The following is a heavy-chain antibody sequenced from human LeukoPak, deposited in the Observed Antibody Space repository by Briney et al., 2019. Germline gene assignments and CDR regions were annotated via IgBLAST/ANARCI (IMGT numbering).Heavy chain of an antibody. D-gene: IGHD6-19*01. J-gene: IGHJ4*02. CDR2: ISYDGSNK. V-gene: IGHV3-30-3*01. Sequence: GGSLRLSCAASGFSFNSYAMHWARQAPGKGLEWVAVISYDGSNKDYADSVKGRFTISRGKSKNTLYLQMNSLRPEDTAVYYCARALGSSGWNGRDYWGQGTLVTVSS. CDR1: GFSFNSYA. CDR3: ARALGSSGWNGRDY.